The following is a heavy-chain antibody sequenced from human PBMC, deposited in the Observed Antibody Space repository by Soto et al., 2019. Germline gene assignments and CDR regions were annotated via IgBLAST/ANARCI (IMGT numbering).Heavy chain of an antibody. CDR3: AREATYYDILTGYGYGMDV. Sequence: GGSLRLSCAASGFTFSSYSMNWVRQAPGKGLEWVSYISSSSSTIYYADSVKGRFTISRDNAKNSLYLQMNSLRDEDTAVYYCAREATYYDILTGYGYGMDVWGQGTTVTVSS. J-gene: IGHJ6*02. CDR1: GFTFSSYS. V-gene: IGHV3-48*02. D-gene: IGHD3-9*01. CDR2: ISSSSSTI.